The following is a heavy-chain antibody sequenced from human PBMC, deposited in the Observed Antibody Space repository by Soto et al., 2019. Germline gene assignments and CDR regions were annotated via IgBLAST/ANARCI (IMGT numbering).Heavy chain of an antibody. CDR1: GFTFSNYA. V-gene: IGHV3-23*01. D-gene: IGHD5-12*01. J-gene: IGHJ4*02. CDR2: ISCTGGTT. Sequence: EVQLLESGGGLVQPGGSLRLSCAASGFTFSNYAMPWVRQAPGKGLEWVSAISCTGGTTYYADSVKGRFTISRDNSKNTLYLQINRLRAEDTAVYYCANNYDLEFWGQGTLVTVSS. CDR3: ANNYDLEF.